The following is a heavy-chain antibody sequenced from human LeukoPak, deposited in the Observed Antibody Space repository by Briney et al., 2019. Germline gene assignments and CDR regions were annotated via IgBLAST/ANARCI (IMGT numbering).Heavy chain of an antibody. D-gene: IGHD2-8*01. V-gene: IGHV1-18*01. Sequence: ASVKVSCKASGYTFTSYGISWVRQAPGQGLEWMGWISAYNGNTNYAQKLQGRVIMTTDTSTSTAYMELRSLRSDDTAVYYCARGDCTNGVCYRLHDYWGQGTLVTVSS. J-gene: IGHJ4*02. CDR3: ARGDCTNGVCYRLHDY. CDR1: GYTFTSYG. CDR2: ISAYNGNT.